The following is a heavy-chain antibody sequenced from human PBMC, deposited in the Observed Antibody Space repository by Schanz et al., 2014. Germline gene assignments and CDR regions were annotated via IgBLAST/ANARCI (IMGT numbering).Heavy chain of an antibody. CDR3: AKTLFPGGTQTFGN. D-gene: IGHD2-8*02. CDR2: ISGSGGST. V-gene: IGHV3-23*01. J-gene: IGHJ4*02. Sequence: EVHLLDSGGGLVKPGGSLTLSCAASRFTVTNAWMSWVRQAPGKGLEWVSAISGSGGSTYYADSVKGRFTISRDNSKSTLYVEMNSLRVEDTAVYYCAKTLFPGGTQTFGNWGRGTLVTVSS. CDR1: RFTVTNAW.